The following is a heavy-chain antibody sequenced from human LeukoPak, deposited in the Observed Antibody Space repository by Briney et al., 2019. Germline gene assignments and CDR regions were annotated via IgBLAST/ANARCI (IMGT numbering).Heavy chain of an antibody. D-gene: IGHD1-26*01. CDR3: ARGVGGSPERIYYYYMDV. J-gene: IGHJ6*03. Sequence: PSETLSLTCTVSGGSISSGGYSWNWIRQPPGKGLEWIAYIYNSGSTSYNPSLKSRVTMSVDTSKNQFSLKLSSVTAADTAVYYCARGVGGSPERIYYYYMDVWGKGTTVTISS. CDR2: IYNSGST. CDR1: GGSISSGGYS. V-gene: IGHV4-30-4*07.